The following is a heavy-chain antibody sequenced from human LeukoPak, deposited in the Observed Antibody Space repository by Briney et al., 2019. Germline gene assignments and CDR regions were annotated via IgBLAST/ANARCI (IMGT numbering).Heavy chain of an antibody. J-gene: IGHJ6*02. CDR2: IKQDETEK. CDR3: AREGPYYGMDV. CDR1: GFTFSNFW. V-gene: IGHV3-7*03. Sequence: GESLRLSCTASGFTFSNFWMGWVRQAPGKGLEWVANIKQDETEKFYLGSVKGRFTISRDNAKNSLYLQMNSLRVEDTAIYYCAREGPYYGMDVWGQGTTVTVSS.